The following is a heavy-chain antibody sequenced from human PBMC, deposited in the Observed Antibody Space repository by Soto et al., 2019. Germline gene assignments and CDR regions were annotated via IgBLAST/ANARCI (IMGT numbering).Heavy chain of an antibody. V-gene: IGHV1-69*13. CDR2: IIPIFGTA. CDR3: ARDPDGRSIVGASGYFQH. J-gene: IGHJ1*01. Sequence: ASVKVSCKASGGTFSSYAISWVRQAPGQGLEWMGGIIPIFGTANYAQKFQGRVTITADESTSTAYMELSSLRSEDTAVYYCARDPDGRSIVGASGYFQHWGQGTLVTVSS. D-gene: IGHD1-26*01. CDR1: GGTFSSYA.